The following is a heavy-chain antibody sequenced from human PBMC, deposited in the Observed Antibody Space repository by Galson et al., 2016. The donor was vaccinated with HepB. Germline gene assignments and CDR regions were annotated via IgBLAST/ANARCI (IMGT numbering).Heavy chain of an antibody. CDR2: IYYSGTT. CDR1: GGSISPFF. J-gene: IGHJ3*02. Sequence: SETLSLTCTVSGGSISPFFWSWIRQPPGKGLEWLAYIYYSGTTNYNPSLNSRVTISLDTSKSQFSLKLTSVNAADTAVYYCARSYGGYAFDIWGQGTMVTVSS. D-gene: IGHD4-23*01. CDR3: ARSYGGYAFDI. V-gene: IGHV4-59*01.